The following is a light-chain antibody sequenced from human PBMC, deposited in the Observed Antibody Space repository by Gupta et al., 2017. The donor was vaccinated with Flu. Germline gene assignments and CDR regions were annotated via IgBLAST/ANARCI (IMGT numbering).Light chain of an antibody. CDR2: DAS. V-gene: IGKV3-11*01. Sequence: EIVLTQSPATLSLSPGERATLSCRASQSVGKSLAWYQQKPGQAPRLIISDASYRATGIPARFSGSGSGTDFTLTIRSLEPEDFATYYCQQRAYSPPLTFGGGTKVEI. J-gene: IGKJ4*01. CDR1: QSVGKS. CDR3: QQRAYSPPLT.